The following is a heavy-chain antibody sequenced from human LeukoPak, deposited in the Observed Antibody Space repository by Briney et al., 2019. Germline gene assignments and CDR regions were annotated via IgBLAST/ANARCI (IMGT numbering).Heavy chain of an antibody. J-gene: IGHJ6*03. Sequence: SETLSLTCTVSGYSISSGYYWGWIRQPPGKWLEWIGSIYHSGSTYYNPSLKSRVTISVDTSKNQFSLKLSYVTAADTAVYYCARAHYDYVWGSQARDYYYYYMDVWGKGTTVTVSS. CDR3: ARAHYDYVWGSQARDYYYYYMDV. CDR1: GYSISSGYY. CDR2: IYHSGST. D-gene: IGHD3-16*01. V-gene: IGHV4-38-2*02.